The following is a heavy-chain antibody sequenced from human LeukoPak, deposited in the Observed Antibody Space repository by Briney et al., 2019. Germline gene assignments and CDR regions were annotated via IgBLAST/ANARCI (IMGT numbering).Heavy chain of an antibody. CDR2: IYSSGST. J-gene: IGHJ5*02. D-gene: IGHD3-10*01. V-gene: IGHV4-4*07. CDR3: ARDSGTAGEVKFDP. CDR1: GGSISSYY. Sequence: SETLSLTCTVSGGSISSYYWSWIRQPAGKGLEWIGRIYSSGSTDYDPSLKSRVTMSVDTSKNKFSLKLSSVTAADTAVYYCARDSGTAGEVKFDPWGQGTLVTVSS.